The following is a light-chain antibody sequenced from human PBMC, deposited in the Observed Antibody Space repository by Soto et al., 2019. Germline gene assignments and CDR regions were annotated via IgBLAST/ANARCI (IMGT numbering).Light chain of an antibody. V-gene: IGKV1-33*01. CDR2: VAS. J-gene: IGKJ5*01. CDR1: QDISNY. CDR3: QQYDNLLIT. Sequence: DIQMTQSPSSLSASVGDRVTITCQASQDISNYLNWYQQKPGKAPKLLIYVASNLETGVPSRFSGSGSGTDFTFTISSLQPEDIVTYYCQQYDNLLITFGQGTRLEIK.